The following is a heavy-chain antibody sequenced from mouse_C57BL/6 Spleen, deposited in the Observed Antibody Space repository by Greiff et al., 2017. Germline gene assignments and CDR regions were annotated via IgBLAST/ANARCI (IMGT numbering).Heavy chain of an antibody. Sequence: VQLQQSGAELVRPGASVKLSCTASGFNIKDDSMSWVKQRPEQGLEWIGCIEPENGDTDYASKFQGKVTITADPSSNTAYLQLSGLTSEDTAVYYCATGAQAWLADWGQGTLVTVSA. CDR3: ATGAQAWLAD. J-gene: IGHJ3*01. CDR1: GFNIKDDS. V-gene: IGHV14-4*01. D-gene: IGHD3-2*02. CDR2: IEPENGDT.